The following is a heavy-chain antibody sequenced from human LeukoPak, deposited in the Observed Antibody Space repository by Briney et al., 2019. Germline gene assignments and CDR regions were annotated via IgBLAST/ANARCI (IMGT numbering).Heavy chain of an antibody. J-gene: IGHJ6*02. CDR3: TRVQLFCCHYGMDV. CDR1: GFTLGDYT. CDR2: SRSKAYGGTT. Sequence: GRSLRLSCTASGFTLGDYTMNWVRQAPGKGLEWVGFSRSKAYGGTTDYATSVKGRFTISRDDSKNIAYLQLNSLKTEDTAVYYCTRVQLFCCHYGMDVWGLGTTVTVS. D-gene: IGHD2-2*01. V-gene: IGHV3-49*04.